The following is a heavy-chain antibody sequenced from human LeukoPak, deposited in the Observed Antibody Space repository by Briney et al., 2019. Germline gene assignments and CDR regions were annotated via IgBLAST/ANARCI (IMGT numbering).Heavy chain of an antibody. D-gene: IGHD1-26*01. J-gene: IGHJ4*02. CDR3: ARKSGSYPYDY. CDR1: GYSFTNYG. Sequence: ASVKVSCKASGYSFTNYGFSWVRQAPGQGLEWMGWISTYNGNTHYAQKLQGRVTMTTDTSTSTAYMELRSLRSDDRAVYYCARKSGSYPYDYWGQGTLVTVSS. V-gene: IGHV1-18*01. CDR2: ISTYNGNT.